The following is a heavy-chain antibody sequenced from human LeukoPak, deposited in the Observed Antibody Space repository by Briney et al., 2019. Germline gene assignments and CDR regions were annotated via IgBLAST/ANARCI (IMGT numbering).Heavy chain of an antibody. CDR1: GFPFSFYE. J-gene: IGHJ4*02. Sequence: PGGSLRLSCAVSGFPFSFYEINWVRQAPGKGLEWVSNIGSSGRTRYYADSVKGRFSISRDNAKNPLYLQMNSLRVEDTGVYYCALLAVASDFDYWGQGALVTVSS. CDR3: ALLAVASDFDY. D-gene: IGHD6-19*01. CDR2: IGSSGRTR. V-gene: IGHV3-48*03.